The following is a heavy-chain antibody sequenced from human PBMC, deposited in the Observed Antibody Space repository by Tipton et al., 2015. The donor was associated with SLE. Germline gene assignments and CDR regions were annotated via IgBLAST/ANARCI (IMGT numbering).Heavy chain of an antibody. Sequence: TLSLTCTVSGGSISGYYWTWIRQPPGKGLDWIGYVYYTGSTDYNPSLKSRVTISVDTSKNQLSLKLRSVTAADTAVYYCARVPFGEAHLDYWGQGTLVTVSS. CDR2: VYYTGST. D-gene: IGHD3-10*01. CDR3: ARVPFGEAHLDY. CDR1: GGSISGYY. J-gene: IGHJ4*02. V-gene: IGHV4-59*01.